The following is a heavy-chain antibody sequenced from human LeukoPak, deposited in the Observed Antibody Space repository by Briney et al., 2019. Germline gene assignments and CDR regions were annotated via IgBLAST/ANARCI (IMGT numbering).Heavy chain of an antibody. Sequence: PSETLSLTCTVSGGSISSYYWSWIRQPPGKGLEWIGYIYYSGSTNYNPSLKGRVTISVDTSKDQFSLKLSSVTAADTAVYYCARAITIAARSLHFDYWGQGTLVTVSS. CDR3: ARAITIAARSLHFDY. V-gene: IGHV4-59*01. D-gene: IGHD6-6*01. CDR2: IYYSGST. CDR1: GGSISSYY. J-gene: IGHJ4*02.